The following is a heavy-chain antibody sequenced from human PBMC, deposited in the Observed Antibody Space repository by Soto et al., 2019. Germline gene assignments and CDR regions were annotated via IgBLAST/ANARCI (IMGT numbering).Heavy chain of an antibody. CDR3: ARMVIADY. V-gene: IGHV3-30-3*01. CDR1: GFTFSSYA. D-gene: IGHD2-21*01. Sequence: QVQLVESGGGVVQPGRSLRLSCAASGFTFSSYAMHWDRQAPGKGLEWVAVISYDGSNKYYADSVKGRFTISRDNSKNTLYLQMNSLRAEDRAVYYCARMVIADYWGQGTLVTVSS. J-gene: IGHJ4*02. CDR2: ISYDGSNK.